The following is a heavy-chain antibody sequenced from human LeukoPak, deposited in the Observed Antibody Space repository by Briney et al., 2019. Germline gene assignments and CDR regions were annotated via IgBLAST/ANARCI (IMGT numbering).Heavy chain of an antibody. CDR3: ARPQSSSGYYWPFDD. D-gene: IGHD3-22*01. J-gene: IGHJ4*02. Sequence: WGSLCPTCAVSGFSFSSDAKSWVWQPTRPGQERVSTISNSGGRTFYTVSVKGRFTISRDNSKNTLYLQMNSLRAEDTAVYYCARPQSSSGYYWPFDDWGQGTLVTVSS. CDR2: ISNSGGRT. CDR1: GFSFSSDA. V-gene: IGHV3-23*01.